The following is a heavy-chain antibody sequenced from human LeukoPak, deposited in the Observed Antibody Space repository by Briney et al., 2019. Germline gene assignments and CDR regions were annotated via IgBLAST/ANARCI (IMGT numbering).Heavy chain of an antibody. D-gene: IGHD5-12*01. J-gene: IGHJ6*02. CDR2: INHSGST. CDR3: ARGLNSGYVGIGYYGMDV. CDR1: GGSFSGYY. V-gene: IGHV4-34*01. Sequence: SETLSLTCAVYGGSFSGYYWSWIRQPPGKGLEWIGVINHSGSTNYNPSLKSRVTISVDTSKNQFSLKLSSVTAADTAVYYCARGLNSGYVGIGYYGMDVWGQGTTVTVSS.